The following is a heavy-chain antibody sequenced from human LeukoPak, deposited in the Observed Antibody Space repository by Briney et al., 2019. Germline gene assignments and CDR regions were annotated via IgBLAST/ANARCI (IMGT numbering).Heavy chain of an antibody. D-gene: IGHD3-3*01. CDR3: ARSIFSGSYAFDF. V-gene: IGHV4-39*07. CDR2: VDYSGYT. CDR1: GGSVSNTNYY. Sequence: NSSETLSLTCSVSGGSVSNTNYYSGWIRQPPGKGLEWLGSVDYSGYTYQSPSHNSRVTISVDTSKNQFSLKMTSVTAADTAVYYCARSIFSGSYAFDFWGHGTLVTVSS. J-gene: IGHJ4*01.